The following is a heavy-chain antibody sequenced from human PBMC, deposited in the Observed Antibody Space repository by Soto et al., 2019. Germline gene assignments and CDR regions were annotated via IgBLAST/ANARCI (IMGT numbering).Heavy chain of an antibody. CDR3: ARDGYDGSGSPYPAF. CDR1: GASMSEYF. D-gene: IGHD3-10*01. V-gene: IGHV4-59*01. CDR2: IYYLGST. J-gene: IGHJ4*02. Sequence: SETLSLTGTVSGASMSEYFWSWIRQSPGKGLEWIGYIYYLGSTDYNPSLKSRVTISVDTSKRQFSLRLTSVTAADTAVYYCARDGYDGSGSPYPAFWGPGTQVTVSS.